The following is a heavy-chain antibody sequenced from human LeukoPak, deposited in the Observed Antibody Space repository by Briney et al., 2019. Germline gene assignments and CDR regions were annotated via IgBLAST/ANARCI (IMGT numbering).Heavy chain of an antibody. CDR1: GRSISSYY. J-gene: IGHJ4*02. V-gene: IGHV4-59*01. D-gene: IGHD2-2*01. CDR3: ARDVGYCSSTSCYRAGGY. Sequence: SETLSLTCTVSGRSISSYYWSWIRQPPGKELDWIGYIYYSGSTNYNPSLKSRVTISVDTSKNQFSLKLSSVTAADTAVYYCARDVGYCSSTSCYRAGGYWGPGTLVTVSS. CDR2: IYYSGST.